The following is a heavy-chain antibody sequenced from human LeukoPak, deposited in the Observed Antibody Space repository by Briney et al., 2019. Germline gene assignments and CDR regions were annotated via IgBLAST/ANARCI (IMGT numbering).Heavy chain of an antibody. CDR3: ARELGAAAGTTWFDP. Sequence: ASVKVSCKASGYTFTSYDINWVRQATGQALEWMGWMNPNSGNTGYAQKFQGRVTMTRNTSISTAYMELSSLGSEDTAVYYCARELGAAAGTTWFDPWGQGTLVTVSS. J-gene: IGHJ5*02. CDR2: MNPNSGNT. V-gene: IGHV1-8*01. D-gene: IGHD6-13*01. CDR1: GYTFTSYD.